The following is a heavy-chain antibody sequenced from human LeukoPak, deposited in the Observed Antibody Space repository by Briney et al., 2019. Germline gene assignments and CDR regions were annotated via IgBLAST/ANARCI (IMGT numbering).Heavy chain of an antibody. D-gene: IGHD6-6*01. V-gene: IGHV1-2*02. CDR1: GYIFTNYQ. CDR2: INPDSGVA. CDR3: ARASGYSSSSGGVP. J-gene: IGHJ5*02. Sequence: GASVKVSCKTSGYIFTNYQMHWVRQAPGQGLEWMGWINPDSGVAHYAQNFQGRITMTRDTSISTAYMELSRLRSDDTAVYYCARASGYSSSSGGVPWGQGTLVTVPS.